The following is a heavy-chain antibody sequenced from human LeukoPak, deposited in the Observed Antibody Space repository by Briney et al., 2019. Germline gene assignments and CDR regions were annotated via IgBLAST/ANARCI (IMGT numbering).Heavy chain of an antibody. D-gene: IGHD3-3*01. V-gene: IGHV3-66*02. CDR3: AREGSGVVYYMDV. Sequence: GGSPRLSCAASGFTVSNNYMSWVRQAPGKGLEWVSVIYSGGNTYYADSVRGRFTISRDNSKNTLCLQMNSLRAEDTAVYYCAREGSGVVYYMDVWGKGTTVIVSS. J-gene: IGHJ6*03. CDR1: GFTVSNNY. CDR2: IYSGGNT.